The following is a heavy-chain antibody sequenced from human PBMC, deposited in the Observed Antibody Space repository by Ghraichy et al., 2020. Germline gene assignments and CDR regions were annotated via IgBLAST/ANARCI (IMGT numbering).Heavy chain of an antibody. CDR1: GYTFTSYG. Sequence: ASVKVSCKASGYTFTSYGISWVRQAPGQGLEWMGWISAYNGNTNYAQKLQGRVTMTTDTSTSTAYMELRSLRSDDTAVYYCARDYYDSSGYSFLPSASDFDYWGQGTLVTVSS. V-gene: IGHV1-18*01. J-gene: IGHJ4*02. D-gene: IGHD3-22*01. CDR3: ARDYYDSSGYSFLPSASDFDY. CDR2: ISAYNGNT.